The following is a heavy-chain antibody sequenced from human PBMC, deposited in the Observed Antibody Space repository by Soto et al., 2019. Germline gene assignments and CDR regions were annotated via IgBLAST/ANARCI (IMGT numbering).Heavy chain of an antibody. CDR1: GGSISSSSYY. CDR2: IYYSGST. V-gene: IGHV4-39*07. D-gene: IGHD2-2*01. J-gene: IGHJ6*02. Sequence: SETLSLTCTVSGGSISSSSYYWGWIRQPPGKGLEWLGSIYYSGSTYYNPSLKSRVTISVDTSKNQFSLKLSSVTAADTAVYYCAREGGVLVPAASSREYYYGMDVWGQGTTVT. CDR3: AREGGVLVPAASSREYYYGMDV.